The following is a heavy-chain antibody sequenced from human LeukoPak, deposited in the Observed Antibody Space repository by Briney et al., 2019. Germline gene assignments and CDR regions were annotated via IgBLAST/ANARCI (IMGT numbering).Heavy chain of an antibody. CDR3: GRDSARHCNGEECYSTGAIDI. Sequence: QPGGSLRLSCAASTFTFNIYAMHWVRQAPGKGLEWVAIISYDGSHKFYADSVEGRFTISRDNAANTLHLHMNSLRDEDTALYYCGRDSARHCNGEECYSTGAIDIWGQGTMVSVSS. V-gene: IGHV3-30-3*01. J-gene: IGHJ3*02. D-gene: IGHD2-8*01. CDR2: ISYDGSHK. CDR1: TFTFNIYA.